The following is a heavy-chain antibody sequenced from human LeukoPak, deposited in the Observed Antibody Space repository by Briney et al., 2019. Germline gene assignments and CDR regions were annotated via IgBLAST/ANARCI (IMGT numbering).Heavy chain of an antibody. J-gene: IGHJ3*02. CDR3: AQAGNYDFWSGYSLSDAFDI. V-gene: IGHV3-23*01. CDR1: GFTFSNYA. D-gene: IGHD3-3*01. CDR2: ISGSGGST. Sequence: GGSLRLSCAASGFTFSNYAMSWVRQAPGKGLEWVSAISGSGGSTYYADSVKGRFTISRDNSKNTLYLQMNSLRAEDTAVYYCAQAGNYDFWSGYSLSDAFDIWGQGTMVTVSS.